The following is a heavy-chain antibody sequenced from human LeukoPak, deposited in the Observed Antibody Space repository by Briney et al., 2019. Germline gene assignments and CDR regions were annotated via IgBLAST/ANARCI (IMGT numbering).Heavy chain of an antibody. CDR1: GGSFSGYY. CDR3: ASRYCSGSSCHFDY. Sequence: SETLSLTCAVYGGSFSGYYWSWIRQPPGKGLEWIGEINHSGSTNYNPSLKSRVTISVDTSKNQFSLKLNSVTAADTAVYYCASRYCSGSSCHFDYWGQGTLVTVSS. CDR2: INHSGST. V-gene: IGHV4-34*01. J-gene: IGHJ4*02. D-gene: IGHD2-15*01.